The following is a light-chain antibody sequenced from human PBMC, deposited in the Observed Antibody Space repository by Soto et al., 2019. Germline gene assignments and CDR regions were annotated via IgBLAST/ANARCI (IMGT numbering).Light chain of an antibody. CDR1: QSIGTN. V-gene: IGKV1-17*01. J-gene: IGKJ5*01. CDR2: AAS. CDR3: LQYNSYPFT. Sequence: DIQMTQSPSSLSAPIGDRVTLTCRASQSIGTNLNWYQQKPGKAPKRLIYAASSLQSGVPSRFSGSGSGTEFTLTISSLQPEDFATYYCLQYNSYPFTFGQGTRLEIK.